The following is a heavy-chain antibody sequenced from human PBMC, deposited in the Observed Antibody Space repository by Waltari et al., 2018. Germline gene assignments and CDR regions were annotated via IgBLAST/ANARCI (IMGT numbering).Heavy chain of an antibody. CDR2: IMTDGSEE. V-gene: IGHV3-7*01. CDR3: ARDQWFAFDI. J-gene: IGHJ3*02. Sequence: EVQLVESGGGLVQPGGSLRLSCAASGLPLSSYWMSWVRQAPGKGLEWVANIMTDGSEEYYVDSVRGRFTISRDNAKNSLFLQMNSLRPEDTAVYYCARDQWFAFDIWGQGTMVTVSS. CDR1: GLPLSSYW. D-gene: IGHD3-22*01.